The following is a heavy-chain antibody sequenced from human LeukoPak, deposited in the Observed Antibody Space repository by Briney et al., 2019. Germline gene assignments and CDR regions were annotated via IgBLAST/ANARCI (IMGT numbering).Heavy chain of an antibody. CDR3: ARWETGSWFDP. D-gene: IGHD1-14*01. CDR2: ISGYNGKT. CDR1: GYKFIDFG. V-gene: IGHV1-18*01. Sequence: ASVKVSCKASGYKFIDFGITWVRQAPGQWLEWMGWISGYNGKTNYAQKFQGRVTMTTDTSTNTVYLELRSLRSDDTAVYYCARWETGSWFDPWGQGTLVTISS. J-gene: IGHJ5*02.